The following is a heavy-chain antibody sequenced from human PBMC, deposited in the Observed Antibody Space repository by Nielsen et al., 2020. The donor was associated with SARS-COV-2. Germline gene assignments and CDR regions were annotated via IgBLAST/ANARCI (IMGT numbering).Heavy chain of an antibody. D-gene: IGHD3-16*01. J-gene: IGHJ4*02. CDR1: GYTLTELS. V-gene: IGHV1-24*01. CDR2: FDPEDGET. CDR3: ATDLPALKGYDYVH. Sequence: ASVNVSCKVSGYTLTELSMHWVRQAPRKGLEWMGGFDPEDGETIYAQKFQGRVTMTEDTSTDTAYMELSSLRSEDTAVYYCATDLPALKGYDYVHWGQGTLVTVSS.